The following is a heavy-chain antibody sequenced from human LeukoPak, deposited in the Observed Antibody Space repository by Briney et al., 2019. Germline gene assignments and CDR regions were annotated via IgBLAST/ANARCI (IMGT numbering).Heavy chain of an antibody. CDR1: GFTFSTYW. CDR2: ISDDGSKI. J-gene: IGHJ5*02. CDR3: GKGPGYSVYDNLPHH. D-gene: IGHD5/OR15-5a*01. Sequence: QAGGSLGLSCAASGFTFSTYWMHWVRQAPGKGLEWVAVISDDGSKIYYGDSVKGRFTISRDNSKNTLNLQMNSLRADDTAVYYCGKGPGYSVYDNLPHHWGQGTLVTVSS. V-gene: IGHV3-30*18.